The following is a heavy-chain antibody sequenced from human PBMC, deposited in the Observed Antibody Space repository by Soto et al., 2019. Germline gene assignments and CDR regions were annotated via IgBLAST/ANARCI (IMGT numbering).Heavy chain of an antibody. CDR3: ARLDYDSSGYYGMDV. CDR1: GGSFSGYY. CDR2: INHSGST. D-gene: IGHD3-22*01. Sequence: ASETLSLTCAVYGGSFSGYYWSWIRQPPGKGLEWIGEINHSGSTNYNPSLKSRVTISVDTSKNQFSLKLSSVTAADTAVYYCARLDYDSSGYYGMDVWGQGTTVTVSS. J-gene: IGHJ6*02. V-gene: IGHV4-34*01.